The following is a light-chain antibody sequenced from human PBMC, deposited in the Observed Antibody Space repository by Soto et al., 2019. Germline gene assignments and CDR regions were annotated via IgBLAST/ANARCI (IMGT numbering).Light chain of an antibody. CDR2: EVS. V-gene: IGLV2-14*01. CDR3: SSYTITSTYV. J-gene: IGLJ1*01. CDR1: SSDVGGYNY. Sequence: QSALTQPASVSGSPGQSITISCTGTSSDVGGYNYVSWYQQHPGKAPKLMIYEVSDRPSGVSNRFSGSKPGNTASLTISGLQAEDEADYYCSSYTITSTYVFGTGTKVTVL.